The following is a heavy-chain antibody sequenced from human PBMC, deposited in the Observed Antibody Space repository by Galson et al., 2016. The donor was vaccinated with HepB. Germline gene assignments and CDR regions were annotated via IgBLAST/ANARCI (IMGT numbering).Heavy chain of an antibody. J-gene: IGHJ3*01. CDR3: AREGDIVVPVSADDAFDL. V-gene: IGHV1-2*02. D-gene: IGHD2-15*01. CDR1: GYSLSDYN. CDR2: INPDTGAS. Sequence: VSCKASGYSLSDYNLHWVRQAPGQGLEWMGWINPDTGASNCTQRFQGRVFMASDTSISTAYLELRSLRSGDTATYYCAREGDIVVPVSADDAFDLWGQGTMVTV.